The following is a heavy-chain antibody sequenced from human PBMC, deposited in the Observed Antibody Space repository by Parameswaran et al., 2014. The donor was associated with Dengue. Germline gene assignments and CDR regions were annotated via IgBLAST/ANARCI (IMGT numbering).Heavy chain of an antibody. D-gene: IGHD2-2*01. J-gene: IGHJ5*01. CDR2: IYFSGTT. CDR3: AREPIVVSTTGWFDS. CDR1: GDSISRGGCY. V-gene: IGHV4-31*03. Sequence: ASETLSLTCTVSGDSISRGGCYWNWIRQHPEKGLEWIGYIYFSGTTYYNPSLRGRATISVDTSKNHFSLKLSSVTAADTAVYYCAREPIVVSTTGWFDSWGQGVLVTVSS.